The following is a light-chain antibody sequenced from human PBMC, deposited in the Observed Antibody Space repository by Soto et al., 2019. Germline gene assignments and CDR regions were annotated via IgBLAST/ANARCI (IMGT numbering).Light chain of an antibody. CDR2: TTN. J-gene: IGLJ2*01. V-gene: IGLV1-44*01. CDR3: AAWDDSLNGPV. Sequence: QSALTQPPSASGTPGQRVTISCSGSSSNIGHNNPSWYRQLPGAAPTLLIHTTNQRPSGVPDRFSGSKSGTSASLAISGLQSEDEADYYCAAWDDSLNGPVFGGGTKLTVL. CDR1: SSNIGHNN.